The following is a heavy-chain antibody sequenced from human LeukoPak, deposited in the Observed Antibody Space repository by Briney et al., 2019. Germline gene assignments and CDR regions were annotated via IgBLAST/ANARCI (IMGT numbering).Heavy chain of an antibody. D-gene: IGHD2-2*01. Sequence: PGGSLRLSCAASGFTFSSYWMHWVRQAPGKGLVWVSRINSDGSSTSYADSVKGRFTISRDNAKNTLYLQMNSLRAEDTAVYYCARVGYCSSTSCYVGHDWGQGTLVTVFS. CDR1: GFTFSSYW. CDR3: ARVGYCSSTSCYVGHD. J-gene: IGHJ4*02. V-gene: IGHV3-74*01. CDR2: INSDGSST.